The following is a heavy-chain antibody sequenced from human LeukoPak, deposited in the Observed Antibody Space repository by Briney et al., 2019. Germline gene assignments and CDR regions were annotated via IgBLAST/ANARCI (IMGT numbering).Heavy chain of an antibody. D-gene: IGHD3-10*01. CDR1: GFTFSSYS. CDR3: ASGDYYGSGSYPNVYFQY. Sequence: GGSLRLSCAASGFTFSSYSMHWVRQAPGKGLEWVAVISYDGSNKYYADSVKGRFTISRDNSKNTLYLQMNSLRPEDTAVYYCASGDYYGSGSYPNVYFQYWGQGTLVTVSS. CDR2: ISYDGSNK. V-gene: IGHV3-30*04. J-gene: IGHJ4*02.